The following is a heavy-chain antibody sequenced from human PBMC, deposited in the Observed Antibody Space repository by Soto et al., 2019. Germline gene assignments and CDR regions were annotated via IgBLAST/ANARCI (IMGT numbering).Heavy chain of an antibody. V-gene: IGHV3-23*01. CDR1: GFTFSSYA. CDR2: ISGSGGST. J-gene: IGHJ5*02. D-gene: IGHD3-9*01. CDR3: ASRRYFDWLLSNWFDP. Sequence: GGSLRLSCAASGFTFSSYAMSWVRQAPGKGLEWVSAISGSGGSTYYADSVKGRFTISRDNSKNTLYLQMNSLRAEDTAVYYCASRRYFDWLLSNWFDPWGQGTLVTVSS.